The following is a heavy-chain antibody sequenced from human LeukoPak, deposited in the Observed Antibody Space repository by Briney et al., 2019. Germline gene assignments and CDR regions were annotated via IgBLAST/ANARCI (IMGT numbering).Heavy chain of an antibody. CDR2: INPNSGGT. Sequence: ASVKVSCKASGYTFTGYYMHWVRQAPGQGLEWMGWINPNSGGTNYAQKFQGRVTMTRDTSISTAYMELSRLRSDDTAVYYCARESIYYYYDKGGMVGGMDVWGQGTTVTASS. D-gene: IGHD3-22*01. CDR3: ARESIYYYYDKGGMVGGMDV. V-gene: IGHV1-2*02. CDR1: GYTFTGYY. J-gene: IGHJ6*02.